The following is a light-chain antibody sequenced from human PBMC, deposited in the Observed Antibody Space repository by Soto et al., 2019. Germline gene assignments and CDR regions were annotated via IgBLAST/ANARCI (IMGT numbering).Light chain of an antibody. CDR3: QQRNYSPLT. CDR1: QSVGSY. CDR2: DAS. Sequence: EIVWTQSPATLSLSPGERATLSCRTSQSVGSYLAWYQHRPGQAPRLLIFDASNRASGIPARFRGSGAGTAXXLTLSSLEPEDFALYFCQQRNYSPLTFRGGTKV. V-gene: IGKV3-11*01. J-gene: IGKJ4*01.